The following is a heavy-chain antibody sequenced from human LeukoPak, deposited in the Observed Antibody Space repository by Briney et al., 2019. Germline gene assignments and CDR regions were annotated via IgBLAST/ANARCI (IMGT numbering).Heavy chain of an antibody. Sequence: GASVKVSCKASGYTFTGHYMHWVRQAPGQGLEWMGWINPNSGGTNYAQKFQGRVAMTRDTSISTAYMELSRLRSDDTAVYYCARDEEWGVATIAPLYYFDYWGQGTLVTVSS. J-gene: IGHJ4*02. CDR3: ARDEEWGVATIAPLYYFDY. V-gene: IGHV1-2*02. D-gene: IGHD5-12*01. CDR2: INPNSGGT. CDR1: GYTFTGHY.